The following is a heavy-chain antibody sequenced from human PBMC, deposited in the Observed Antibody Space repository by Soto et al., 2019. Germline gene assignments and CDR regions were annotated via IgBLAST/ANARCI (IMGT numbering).Heavy chain of an antibody. CDR1: GGSISSSSYY. D-gene: IGHD6-19*01. CDR2: IYHSGST. CDR3: ARYSSGWRLFDY. V-gene: IGHV4-39*01. J-gene: IGHJ4*02. Sequence: SETLSLTCTVFGGSISSSSYYWGWIRQPPGKGLEWIGSIYHSGSTYFNPSLKSRVTMSVDTSKHEFSLKLNSVTAADTAVYYCARYSSGWRLFDYWGQGILVTVSS.